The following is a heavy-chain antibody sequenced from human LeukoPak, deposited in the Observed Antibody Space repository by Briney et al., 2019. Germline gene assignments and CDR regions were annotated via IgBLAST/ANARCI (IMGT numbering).Heavy chain of an antibody. CDR3: ARDRGDCSGGSCYSDYFDY. Sequence: HGGSLRDSPAQPLYDFGISAIHTVCQAPGKGLEWVALISYDAANQYYADSMKGRFTISRDNSKNTLYLQLNSLTAGDTAVYYCARDRGDCSGGSCYSDYFDYWGQGTLVTVSS. CDR1: LYDFGISA. D-gene: IGHD2-15*01. V-gene: IGHV3-33*08. CDR2: ISYDAANQ. J-gene: IGHJ4*02.